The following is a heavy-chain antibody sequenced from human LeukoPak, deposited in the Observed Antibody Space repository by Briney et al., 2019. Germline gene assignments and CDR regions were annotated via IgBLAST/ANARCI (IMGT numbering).Heavy chain of an antibody. D-gene: IGHD6-13*01. CDR1: GGSISSYY. CDR3: ARGVRYSSSWNVIDY. Sequence: PSETLSLTCTVSGGSISSYYWSWIRQPPGKGLEWIGYIYYSGSTNYNPSLKSRVTISVDTSKNQFSLKLSSVTAADTAVYYCARGVRYSSSWNVIDYWGQGTLVTVSS. J-gene: IGHJ4*02. V-gene: IGHV4-59*01. CDR2: IYYSGST.